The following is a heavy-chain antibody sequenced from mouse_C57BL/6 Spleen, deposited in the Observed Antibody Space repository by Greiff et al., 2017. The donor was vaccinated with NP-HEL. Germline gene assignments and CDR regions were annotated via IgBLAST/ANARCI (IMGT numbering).Heavy chain of an antibody. CDR2: IYPGDGDT. V-gene: IGHV1-82*01. Sequence: QVQLQQSGPELVKPGASVKISCKASGYAFSSSWMNWVKQRPGKGLEWIGRIYPGDGDTNYNGKFKGKATLTADKSSSTAYMQLSSLTSEDSAVYFCATAQGQAYWGQGTLVTVSA. CDR3: ATAQGQAY. CDR1: GYAFSSSW. D-gene: IGHD3-2*02. J-gene: IGHJ3*01.